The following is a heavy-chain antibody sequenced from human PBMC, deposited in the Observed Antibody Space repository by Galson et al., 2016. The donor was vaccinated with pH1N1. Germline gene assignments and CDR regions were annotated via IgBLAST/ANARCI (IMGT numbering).Heavy chain of an antibody. CDR3: ARGEGCCSGKNCYCAFEI. Sequence: SVKVSCKAFGGTFSSYAITWVRQAPGQGLEWMGGVIPVFGTTNYAPKFQGRVTITAGESMSTAYMELSSLKSEDTAVYYCARGEGCCSGKNCYCAFEIWGQGTMVTVPS. V-gene: IGHV1-69*13. J-gene: IGHJ3*02. CDR2: VIPVFGTT. CDR1: GGTFSSYA. D-gene: IGHD2-15*01.